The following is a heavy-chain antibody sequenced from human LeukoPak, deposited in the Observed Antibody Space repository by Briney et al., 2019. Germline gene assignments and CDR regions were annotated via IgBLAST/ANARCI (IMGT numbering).Heavy chain of an antibody. CDR2: IHPSGST. CDR3: ARGPPPDFDY. J-gene: IGHJ4*02. V-gene: IGHV4-4*07. Sequence: SETLSLTCTVSSGSIGTYYWSWIRQPAGKGLEWIGRIHPSGSTNYNPSLKSRLTLSVDTSKNQFSLKLSSVTAADTAVYYCARGPPPDFDYWGRGTLVTVSS. CDR1: SGSIGTYY.